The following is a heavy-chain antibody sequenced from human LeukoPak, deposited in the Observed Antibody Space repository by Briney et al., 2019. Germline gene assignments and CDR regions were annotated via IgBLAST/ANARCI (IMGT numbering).Heavy chain of an antibody. CDR1: GFTFSDYY. CDR2: ISSSSSTI. V-gene: IGHV3-11*04. Sequence: PGGSLRLSCAASGFTFSDYYMSWIRQAPGKGLEWVSYISSSSSTIYYADSVKGRFTISRDNAKNSLYLQMNSLRAEDTAVYYCAREGLCGGDCYLDAFDIWGQGTMVTVSS. D-gene: IGHD2-21*02. CDR3: AREGLCGGDCYLDAFDI. J-gene: IGHJ3*02.